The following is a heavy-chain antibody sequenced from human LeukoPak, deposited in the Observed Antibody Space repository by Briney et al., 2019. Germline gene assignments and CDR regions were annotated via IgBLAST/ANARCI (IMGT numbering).Heavy chain of an antibody. J-gene: IGHJ4*02. CDR1: GYSISSGYY. CDR3: ARLMSTIDS. Sequence: KPSETLSLTCAVSGYSISSGYYWGWIRRPPGKGLEWIGSIYHSGSTIYNPSLKSRVTISVDTSKNQFSLKLTSVTAADTAVYYCARLMSTIDSWGQGTLVTVSS. V-gene: IGHV4-38-2*01. D-gene: IGHD5-24*01. CDR2: IYHSGST.